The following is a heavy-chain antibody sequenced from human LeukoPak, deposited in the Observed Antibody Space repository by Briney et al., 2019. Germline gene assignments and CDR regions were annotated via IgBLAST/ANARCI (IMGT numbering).Heavy chain of an antibody. CDR3: ARGPGRMAGYANYYYYYYMDV. Sequence: ASVKVSCKASGYTFTSYDINWVRQAIGQGLEWMGWMNPNSGNTGYAQKFQGRVTMTRNTSISTAYMELSSLRSEDTAVYYCARGPGRMAGYANYYYYYYMDVWGKGTTVTISS. CDR1: GYTFTSYD. J-gene: IGHJ6*03. V-gene: IGHV1-8*01. D-gene: IGHD5-18*01. CDR2: MNPNSGNT.